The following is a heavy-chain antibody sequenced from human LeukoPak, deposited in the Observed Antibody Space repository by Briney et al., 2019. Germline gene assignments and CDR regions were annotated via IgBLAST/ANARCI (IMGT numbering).Heavy chain of an antibody. J-gene: IGHJ4*02. V-gene: IGHV3-53*01. CDR3: ARDLYGSGSLPDY. CDR1: GFTVSSNY. Sequence: GGSLRLSCAASGFTVSSNYMSWVRQAPGKGLEWVSVIYSGGSTYYADSVKGRFTISRDNSKNTLYLQMNSLRAEDTAVYYCARDLYGSGSLPDYWGQGTLVTVSS. D-gene: IGHD3-10*01. CDR2: IYSGGST.